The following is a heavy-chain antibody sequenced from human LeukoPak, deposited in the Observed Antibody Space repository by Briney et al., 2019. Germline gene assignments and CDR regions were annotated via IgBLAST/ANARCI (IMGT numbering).Heavy chain of an antibody. CDR3: ARDRPYYYGSGSSYGMDV. V-gene: IGHV3-21*01. J-gene: IGHJ6*02. D-gene: IGHD3-10*01. CDR2: ISSSSSYI. Sequence: GGSLRLSCAASGFAFSSYSMNWVRQAPGKGLEGVSSISSSSSYIYYADSVKGRFTISRDNAKNSLYLQMNSLRAEDTAVYYCARDRPYYYGSGSSYGMDVWGQGTTVTVSS. CDR1: GFAFSSYS.